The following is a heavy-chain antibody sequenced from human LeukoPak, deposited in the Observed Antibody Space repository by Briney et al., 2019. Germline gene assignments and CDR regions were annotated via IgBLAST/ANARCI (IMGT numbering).Heavy chain of an antibody. Sequence: QSGGSLRLSCAASGFTFNTFSMYWVRQAPGKGLEWVALISHSGSEKYYADSVEGRFTISRDNSRNSLYLQMNSLRAEDTAVYYCARTNYYYYYMDVWGKGTTVTVSS. V-gene: IGHV3-30-3*01. CDR1: GFTFNTFS. J-gene: IGHJ6*03. CDR3: ARTNYYYYYMDV. CDR2: ISHSGSEK.